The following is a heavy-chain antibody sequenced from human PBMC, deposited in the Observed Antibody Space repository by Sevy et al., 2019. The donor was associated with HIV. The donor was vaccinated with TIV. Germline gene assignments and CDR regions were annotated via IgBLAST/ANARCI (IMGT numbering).Heavy chain of an antibody. Sequence: GGSLRLSCAASGFTFSRYWMHWVRHAPGKGLVWVSRINTHGTNTIYADYVKGRFTISRDNAKNTVSQQMNSLRADDPGVYYCPREGVDFWSGPVDVDYGMDVWGQGTTDTVSS. CDR1: GFTFSRYW. D-gene: IGHD3-3*01. CDR3: PREGVDFWSGPVDVDYGMDV. V-gene: IGHV3-74*01. J-gene: IGHJ6*02. CDR2: INTHGTNT.